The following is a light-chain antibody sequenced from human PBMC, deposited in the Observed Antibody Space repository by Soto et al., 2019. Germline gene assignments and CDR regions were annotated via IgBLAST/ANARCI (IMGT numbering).Light chain of an antibody. CDR2: DVS. CDR3: CSYTTSNTRQIV. J-gene: IGLJ1*01. V-gene: IGLV2-14*01. CDR1: SSDVGAYNY. Sequence: QSALTQPASVSGSLGQSITISCSGTSSDVGAYNYISWYQQYPGKAPKLMIYDVSNRPSGVSNRFSGSKSGNTASLTISGLQPEDEADYYCCSYTTSNTRQIVFGTGTKVTVL.